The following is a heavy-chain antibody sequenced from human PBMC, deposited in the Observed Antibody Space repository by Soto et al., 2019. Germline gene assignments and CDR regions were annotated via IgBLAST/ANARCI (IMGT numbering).Heavy chain of an antibody. CDR2: VDTTGGT. CDR1: GGSISSYS. CDR3: AKDDSGAADS. J-gene: IGHJ3*02. V-gene: IGHV4-4*07. D-gene: IGHD3-16*01. Sequence: QVQLQESGPGLVEPSETLSLTCTVSGGSISSYSWNWIRQPAGKGLEWIGRVDTTGGTNYIPSLKSRVTMSVDTSKNQFSLNLRFVTAADTAVYFCAKDDSGAADSWGQGTMVTVS.